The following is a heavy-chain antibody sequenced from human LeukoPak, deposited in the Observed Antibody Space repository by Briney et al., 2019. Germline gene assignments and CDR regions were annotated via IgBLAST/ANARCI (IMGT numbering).Heavy chain of an antibody. D-gene: IGHD3-10*01. Sequence: GGSLRLSCAASGFTFSSYAMSWVRQAPGKGLEWVSLIYSGGSAYYADSVKGRFTISRDNSKNTLYLQMNSLRAEDTAVYYCAKAAGRGLNWFCPWGQGTLVTVSS. V-gene: IGHV3-23*03. CDR1: GFTFSSYA. J-gene: IGHJ5*02. CDR3: AKAAGRGLNWFCP. CDR2: IYSGGSA.